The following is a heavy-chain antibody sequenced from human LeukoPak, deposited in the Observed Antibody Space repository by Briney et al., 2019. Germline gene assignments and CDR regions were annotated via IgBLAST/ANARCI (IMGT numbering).Heavy chain of an antibody. J-gene: IGHJ4*02. CDR2: IHPSTGNP. CDR1: GYTFTNYA. V-gene: IGHV7-4-1*02. Sequence: ASVKVSCKASGYTFTNYAMNWVRQAPGQGLEWMGWIHPSTGNPTYAQGFTGWFVFSLDTSVSTTYLQISSLKAEDTAVYYCARAYQRLGELSLPDYWGQGTLVTVSS. CDR3: ARAYQRLGELSLPDY. D-gene: IGHD3-16*02.